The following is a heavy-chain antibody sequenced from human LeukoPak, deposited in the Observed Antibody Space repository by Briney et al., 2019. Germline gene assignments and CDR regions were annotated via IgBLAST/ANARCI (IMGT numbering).Heavy chain of an antibody. Sequence: PSETLSLTGAVYGGSFSGYYWSWIRQPPGKGLEWIGEINHSGSTNYNPSLKSRVTISVDTSKNQFSLKLSSVTAADTAVYYCARGKYYYGSGRRGWFDPWGQGTLVTVSS. CDR2: INHSGST. CDR1: GGSFSGYY. J-gene: IGHJ5*02. D-gene: IGHD3-10*01. V-gene: IGHV4-34*01. CDR3: ARGKYYYGSGRRGWFDP.